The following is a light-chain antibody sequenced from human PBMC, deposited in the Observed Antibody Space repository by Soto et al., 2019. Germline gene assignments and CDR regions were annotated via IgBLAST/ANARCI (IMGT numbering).Light chain of an antibody. CDR3: QQYDNVFT. J-gene: IGKJ5*01. CDR2: DAS. CDR1: QSITMY. V-gene: IGKV1-33*01. Sequence: DIQMTQSPSSLSASVGDRVTITCRASQSITMYLNWYQQKPGKAPKLLIYDASNLQTGVPSRFSGSGYGTDFTFTISSLQPEDIATYYCQQYDNVFTFGQGTRLEIK.